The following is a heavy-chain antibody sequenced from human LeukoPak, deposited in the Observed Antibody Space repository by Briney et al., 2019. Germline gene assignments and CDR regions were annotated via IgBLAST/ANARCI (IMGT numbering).Heavy chain of an antibody. CDR3: GGFGYEAAVDL. CDR2: ISWNSGSI. CDR1: GFTFDDYA. V-gene: IGHV3-9*01. J-gene: IGHJ4*02. D-gene: IGHD6-13*01. Sequence: GGSLRLSCAASGFTFDDYAMHWVRQAPGKGLEWVSGISWNSGSIGYADSVKGRFTISRDNAKNSLYLQMNSLRGEDTAVYYCGGFGYEAAVDLWGQGTLVTVSS.